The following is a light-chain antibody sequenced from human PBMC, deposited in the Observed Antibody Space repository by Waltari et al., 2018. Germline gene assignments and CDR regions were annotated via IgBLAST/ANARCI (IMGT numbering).Light chain of an antibody. Sequence: DIQITQSPSTLSASVGDTVTITCRASQTVSAWLAWYQQKPGNAPKLLIYKASNLKSGVPSRFSGSGSGTEFTLTISSLQPDDFATYYCQHYNNYSGTFGQGTRVELK. CDR1: QTVSAW. CDR2: KAS. V-gene: IGKV1-5*03. CDR3: QHYNNYSGT. J-gene: IGKJ1*01.